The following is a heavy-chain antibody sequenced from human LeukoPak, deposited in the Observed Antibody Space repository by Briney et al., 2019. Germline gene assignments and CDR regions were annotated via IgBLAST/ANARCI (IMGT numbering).Heavy chain of an antibody. Sequence: ASVKVTCKASGYTFTSYYLHWVRQAPGQGLEWMGWINPNSGGTNYAQKFQGRVTMTRDTSISTAYMELSRLRSDDTAVYYCAVAGTTYYYYMDVWGKGTTVTVSS. J-gene: IGHJ6*03. CDR3: AVAGTTYYYYMDV. V-gene: IGHV1-2*02. CDR2: INPNSGGT. CDR1: GYTFTSYY. D-gene: IGHD6-19*01.